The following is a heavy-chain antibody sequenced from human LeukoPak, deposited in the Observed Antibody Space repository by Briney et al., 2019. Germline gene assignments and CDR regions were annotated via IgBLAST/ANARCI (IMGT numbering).Heavy chain of an antibody. CDR1: GDSVSSNRAS. Sequence: SQTLSLTCAISGDSVSSNRASWTWIRQSPSRGLEWLGRTYYRSKWYNDYAVSLKSRVSINPDTSKNQFSLQLNSVTPEDTAVYYCSRSDGASDFDYWGQGTLVTVSS. J-gene: IGHJ4*02. CDR3: SRSDGASDFDY. CDR2: TYYRSKWYN. V-gene: IGHV6-1*01. D-gene: IGHD5-24*01.